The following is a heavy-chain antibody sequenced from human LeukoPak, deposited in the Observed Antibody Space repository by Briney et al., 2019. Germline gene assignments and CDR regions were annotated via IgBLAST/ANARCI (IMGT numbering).Heavy chain of an antibody. J-gene: IGHJ6*02. D-gene: IGHD1-26*01. CDR2: IRSKANSYAA. V-gene: IGHV3-73*01. CDR1: GFTFSGSA. Sequence: GGSLRLSCAASGFTFSGSAMHWVRQASGKGLEWVGRIRSKANSYAAAYAASVKGRFTISRDDSKNTAYLQMNSLKTEDTAVYYCTASGSYTTYGMDVWGQGTTVTVSS. CDR3: TASGSYTTYGMDV.